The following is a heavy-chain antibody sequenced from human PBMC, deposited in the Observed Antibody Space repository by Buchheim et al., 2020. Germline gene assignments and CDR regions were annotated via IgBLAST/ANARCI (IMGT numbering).Heavy chain of an antibody. CDR1: GASISTTNW. Sequence: QVQLQESGPGLVKPSGTLSLTCAVSGASISTTNWWSWVRQPPGKGLEWIGEIYHSGTTNYDQSLKSRVTMSVDKSKNQFSLKLSSVTAADSAVYYCAKVRGTNGPFDYWGRGTL. CDR2: IYHSGTT. CDR3: AKVRGTNGPFDY. V-gene: IGHV4-4*02. D-gene: IGHD2-8*01. J-gene: IGHJ4*01.